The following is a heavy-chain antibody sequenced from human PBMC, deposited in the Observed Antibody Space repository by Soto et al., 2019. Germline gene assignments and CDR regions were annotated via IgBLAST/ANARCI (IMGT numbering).Heavy chain of an antibody. J-gene: IGHJ4*02. CDR3: AKLQDYNDSSARN. V-gene: IGHV3-23*01. CDR2: ISGSGGST. Sequence: EVQLLESGGGLVQPGGSLRLSCAASGFTFSSYAMSWVRQAPGKGLEWVSAISGSGGSTYYADSVRGRFTISRDNSKNTLYLQMNSLRAEDTAVYYCAKLQDYNDSSARNWGQGTLVTVSS. D-gene: IGHD3-22*01. CDR1: GFTFSSYA.